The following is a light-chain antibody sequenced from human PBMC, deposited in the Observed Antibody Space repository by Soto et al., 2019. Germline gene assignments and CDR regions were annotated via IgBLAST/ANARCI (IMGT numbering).Light chain of an antibody. Sequence: EIVLTQSPGTLSLSPGERATLSCRASQSISSTYSAWYQQKPGQAPRLLIYGASSRATGIPDRFSGSGSGTDFTLTISRLEPEDFAVYYCQQYGNSRYTFGQGTKLEIK. CDR3: QQYGNSRYT. CDR1: QSISSTY. V-gene: IGKV3-20*01. CDR2: GAS. J-gene: IGKJ2*01.